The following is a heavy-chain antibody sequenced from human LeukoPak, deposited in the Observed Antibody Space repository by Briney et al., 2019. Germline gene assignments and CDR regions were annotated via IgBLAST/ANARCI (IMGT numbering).Heavy chain of an antibody. V-gene: IGHV3-30*18. D-gene: IGHD3-10*01. CDR2: ISYDGTNQ. J-gene: IGHJ4*02. CDR1: GFTLSSYG. Sequence: GRSLRLSCAASGFTLSSYGMHWVRQAPGKGLKWVAVISYDGTNQYYADSVKGRFTVSRDNSKNALYLQMNSLRAEDTAVYHCAKEDYDGSRSYLGYWGQGTLVTVSS. CDR3: AKEDYDGSRSYLGY.